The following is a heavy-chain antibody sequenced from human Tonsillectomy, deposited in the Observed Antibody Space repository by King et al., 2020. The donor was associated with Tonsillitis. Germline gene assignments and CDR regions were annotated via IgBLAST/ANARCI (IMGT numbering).Heavy chain of an antibody. J-gene: IGHJ4*02. CDR2: ISFDGSNK. CDR1: GFDFSDYG. D-gene: IGHD2-21*01. CDR3: ASQVTDCD. V-gene: IGHV3-30*03. Sequence: QLVQSGGGVVQPGRSLRLSCAASGFDFSDYGMHWVRQTPGKGLEWVAVISFDGSNKYYTDSVKGRFTISRDNSKNTLYLQMSSLRIEDTALYHCASQVTDCDWGQGALVTVSS.